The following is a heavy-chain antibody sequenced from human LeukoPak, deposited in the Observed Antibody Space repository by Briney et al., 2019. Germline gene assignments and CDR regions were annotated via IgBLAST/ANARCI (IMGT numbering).Heavy chain of an antibody. D-gene: IGHD2-2*02. CDR1: GFTFSSYG. CDR3: AMKAVPRPRLYDAFDF. J-gene: IGHJ3*01. Sequence: GGSLRLSCAASGFTFSSYGMHWVRQAPGKGLEWVAVISYDGSNKYYADSVKGRFTISRDNSKNTLYLQMNSLRADDTAVYYCAMKAVPRPRLYDAFDFWGQGTVVTVSS. V-gene: IGHV3-30*03. CDR2: ISYDGSNK.